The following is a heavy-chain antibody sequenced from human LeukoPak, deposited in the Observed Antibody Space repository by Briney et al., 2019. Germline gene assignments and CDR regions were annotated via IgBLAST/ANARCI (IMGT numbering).Heavy chain of an antibody. CDR1: GFTFSDYY. CDR3: ARVTTAFDC. V-gene: IGHV3-11*04. D-gene: IGHD4-17*01. Sequence: PGGSLRLSCAASGFTFSDYYMTWIRQTPGKGLEWISYISSTGSTIYYADSVRGRFTMSRDNAKNSLYLQMDSLRAEDTAVYYCARVTTAFDCWGQGTLVTASS. CDR2: ISSTGSTI. J-gene: IGHJ4*02.